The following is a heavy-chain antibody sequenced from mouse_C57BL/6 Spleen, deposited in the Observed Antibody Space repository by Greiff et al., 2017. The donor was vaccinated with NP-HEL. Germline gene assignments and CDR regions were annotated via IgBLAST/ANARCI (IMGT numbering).Heavy chain of an antibody. V-gene: IGHV2-2*01. J-gene: IGHJ4*01. Sequence: VNLVESGPGLVQPSQSLSITCTVSGFSLTSYGVHWVRQSPGKGLEWLGVIWSGGSTDYNAAVISRLSISKDNSKSQVFFKMNSLQADDTAIYYCARLVGYYGSTSMDYWGQGTSVTVSS. CDR1: GFSLTSYG. CDR2: IWSGGST. D-gene: IGHD1-1*01. CDR3: ARLVGYYGSTSMDY.